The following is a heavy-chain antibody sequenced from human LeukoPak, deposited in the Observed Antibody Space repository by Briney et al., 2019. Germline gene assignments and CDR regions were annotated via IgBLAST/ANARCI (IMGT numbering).Heavy chain of an antibody. CDR1: GFTFSSYG. CDR3: ARVGRLQYGDYVAFDY. Sequence: GGSLRLSCAASGFTFSSYGMHWVRQAPGKGLEWVAFIRYHGDNKYYADSVKGRFTISRDNSKNTLYLQMNSLRAEDTAVYYCARVGRLQYGDYVAFDYWGPGALVTVSS. V-gene: IGHV3-30*02. CDR2: IRYHGDNK. D-gene: IGHD4-17*01. J-gene: IGHJ4*02.